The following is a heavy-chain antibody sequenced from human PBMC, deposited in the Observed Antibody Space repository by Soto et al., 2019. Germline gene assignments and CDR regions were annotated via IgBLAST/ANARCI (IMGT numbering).Heavy chain of an antibody. CDR2: IYYSGST. Sequence: QVQLQESGPGLVKPSQTLSLTCTVSGGSISSGDYYWSWIRQPPGKGLEWIGYIYYSGSTYYNPSLKCRVTISVDTSRTQFSLKLSSVTAADTAVYYCARVISGYYLYYFDYWGQGTLVTVSS. CDR3: ARVISGYYLYYFDY. D-gene: IGHD3-22*01. V-gene: IGHV4-30-4*01. CDR1: GGSISSGDYY. J-gene: IGHJ4*02.